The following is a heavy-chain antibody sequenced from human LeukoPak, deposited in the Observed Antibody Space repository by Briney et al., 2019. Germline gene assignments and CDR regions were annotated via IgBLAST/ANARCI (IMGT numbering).Heavy chain of an antibody. CDR1: GYTFTSYY. D-gene: IGHD3-3*01. J-gene: IGHJ4*02. V-gene: IGHV1-46*01. CDR3: ARDPYYDFWSGYLGGYYSDY. CDR2: INPSGGNT. Sequence: GASVKVSCKASGYTFTSYYMHWVRQAPGQGLEWMGIINPSGGNTSYAQKFQGRVTMTRDTSTSTVYMELSSLRSEDTAVYYCARDPYYDFWSGYLGGYYSDYWGQGTLVTVSS.